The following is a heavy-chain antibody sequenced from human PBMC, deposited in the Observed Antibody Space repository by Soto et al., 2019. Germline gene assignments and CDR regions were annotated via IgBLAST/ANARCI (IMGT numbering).Heavy chain of an antibody. CDR2: ISSDGRDE. V-gene: IGHV3-30*03. D-gene: IGHD1-26*01. CDR1: GFTFSDYG. CDR3: ARQEAGSYLDF. J-gene: IGHJ4*01. Sequence: GGSLLLSCAASGFTFSDYGMHWVRQAPGEGLQWVAVISSDGRDEQYADSVKGRFTVSRDNSKSTFYLQMNSLSPEDTAVYSCARQEAGSYLDFWGHGTLVTVSA.